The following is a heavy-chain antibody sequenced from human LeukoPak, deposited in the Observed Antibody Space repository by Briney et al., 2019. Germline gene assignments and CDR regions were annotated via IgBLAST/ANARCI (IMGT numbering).Heavy chain of an antibody. V-gene: IGHV3-23*01. Sequence: GGSLRLSCAASGFTFSSYAMSWVRQAPGKGLEWVSAISGSGGSTYYADSVKGRFTISRDNSKNTLYLRMNSLRAEDTAVYYCAKGQHDYGDLWDYWGQGTLVTVSS. CDR3: AKGQHDYGDLWDY. J-gene: IGHJ4*02. CDR2: ISGSGGST. CDR1: GFTFSSYA. D-gene: IGHD4-17*01.